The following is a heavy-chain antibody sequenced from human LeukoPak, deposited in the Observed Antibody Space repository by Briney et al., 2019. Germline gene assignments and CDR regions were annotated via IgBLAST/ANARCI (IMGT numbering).Heavy chain of an antibody. J-gene: IGHJ4*02. CDR2: ISYDGSNK. D-gene: IGHD3-9*01. V-gene: IGHV3-30-3*01. Sequence: PGGSLRLSCAASGFTFSSYATHWVRQAPGKGLEWVAVISYDGSNKYYADSVKGRFTISRDNSKNTLYLQMNSLRAEDTAVYYCARGDDILTGYYSGPTYYFDYWGQGTLVTVSP. CDR3: ARGDDILTGYYSGPTYYFDY. CDR1: GFTFSSYA.